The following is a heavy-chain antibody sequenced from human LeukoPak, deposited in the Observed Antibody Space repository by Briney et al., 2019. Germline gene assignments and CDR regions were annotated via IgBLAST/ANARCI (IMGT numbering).Heavy chain of an antibody. J-gene: IGHJ6*02. CDR1: GYTFTSYG. D-gene: IGHD3-3*01. CDR3: ARRRITIFGVVIIDYYYYGMDV. CDR2: ISAYNGNT. V-gene: IGHV1-18*01. Sequence: ASVKVSCKASGYTFTSYGISWVRQAPGQGLEWMGWISAYNGNTNYAQKLQGRVTMTTDTSTSTAYMELRSLRSDDTAVYYCARRRITIFGVVIIDYYYYGMDVWGQGTTVTVSS.